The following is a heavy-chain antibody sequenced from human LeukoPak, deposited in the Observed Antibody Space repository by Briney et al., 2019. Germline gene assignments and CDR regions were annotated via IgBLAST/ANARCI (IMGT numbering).Heavy chain of an antibody. CDR1: GFTFSSYS. J-gene: IGHJ4*02. D-gene: IGHD4-17*01. CDR3: ARAYYGDYSLFDN. Sequence: GGSLGLSCAASGFTFSSYSMNWVRQAPGKGLEWVSSISSSTSYIYYADSVKGRFTISRDNAKNSLYLQVNSLRAEDTAVYYCARAYYGDYSLFDNWGQGTLVTVSS. CDR2: ISSSTSYI. V-gene: IGHV3-21*01.